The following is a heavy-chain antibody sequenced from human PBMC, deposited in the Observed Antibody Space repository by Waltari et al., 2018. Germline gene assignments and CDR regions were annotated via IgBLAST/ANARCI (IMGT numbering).Heavy chain of an antibody. V-gene: IGHV1-2*02. CDR2: INPNGGYT. Sequence: QVQLVQSGAEVQKPGASVKVSCKASGYSFTAYYIHWVRQAPGQGLEWMGWINPNGGYTRYAQNFQGRVTMTGDTSISTAYMELSSLRSDDTAVYYCARDLRDSSGYSSWGQGTLVTVSS. D-gene: IGHD3-22*01. J-gene: IGHJ4*02. CDR3: ARDLRDSSGYSS. CDR1: GYSFTAYY.